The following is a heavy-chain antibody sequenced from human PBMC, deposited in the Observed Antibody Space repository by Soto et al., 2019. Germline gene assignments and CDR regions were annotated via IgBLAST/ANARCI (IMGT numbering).Heavy chain of an antibody. D-gene: IGHD6-6*01. CDR2: ISGSGGST. Sequence: PGGSLRLSCAASGFTFSSYAMSWVRQAPGKGLEWVSAISGSGGSTYYADSVKGRFTISRDNSKNTLYLRMNSLRAEDTAVYYCAKDRDSSSWGLYYFDYWGQGTLVTVSS. CDR3: AKDRDSSSWGLYYFDY. J-gene: IGHJ4*02. V-gene: IGHV3-23*01. CDR1: GFTFSSYA.